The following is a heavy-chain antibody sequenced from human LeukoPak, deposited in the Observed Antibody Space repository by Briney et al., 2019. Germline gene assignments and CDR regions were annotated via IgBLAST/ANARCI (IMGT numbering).Heavy chain of an antibody. CDR2: ISYDGSDE. J-gene: IGHJ4*02. D-gene: IGHD6-13*01. CDR1: GFTFSSNA. V-gene: IGHV3-30-3*01. Sequence: PGRSLRLSCAASGFTFSSNAMHWVRQAPGEGLDWVALISYDGSDEYYADSVKGRFTISRDNSKNTLYLQMNSLRAEDKAVYYCARGYSSSWYSDYWGQGTLVTVSS. CDR3: ARGYSSSWYSDY.